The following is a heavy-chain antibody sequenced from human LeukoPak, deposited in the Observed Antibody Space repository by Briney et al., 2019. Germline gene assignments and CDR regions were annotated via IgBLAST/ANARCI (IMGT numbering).Heavy chain of an antibody. D-gene: IGHD3-10*01. J-gene: IGHJ4*02. V-gene: IGHV5-51*01. CDR3: VRLPSMIRGRYFDF. CDR1: GYPFTNYW. Sequence: GESLKISFAASGYPFTNYWIGWVRRMPGKGLEGMGIIYPRDSDTRYCTSFEGEVTISDDKYIRAAYLQWGGLKASDTAIYYCVRLPSMIRGRYFDFWGQGTLVTVTS. CDR2: IYPRDSDT.